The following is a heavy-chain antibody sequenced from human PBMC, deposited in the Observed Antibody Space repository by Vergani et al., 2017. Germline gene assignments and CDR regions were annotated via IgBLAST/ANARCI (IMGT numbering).Heavy chain of an antibody. CDR2: SSAYNGNT. J-gene: IGHJ6*03. CDR1: GYTFTSYG. V-gene: IGHV1-18*01. Sequence: QVQLVQSGAEVKKPGASVKVSCKASGYTFTSYGISWVRQAPGQGLEWMGWSSAYNGNTNYAQKLQGGVTMTTDTSTSTAYMELRSLRSDDTAVYYCARGRGIVVVPAAMYDYYYYMDVWGKGTTVTVSS. D-gene: IGHD2-2*01. CDR3: ARGRGIVVVPAAMYDYYYYMDV.